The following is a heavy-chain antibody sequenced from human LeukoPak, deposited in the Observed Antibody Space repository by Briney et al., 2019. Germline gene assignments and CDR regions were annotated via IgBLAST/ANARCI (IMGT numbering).Heavy chain of an antibody. D-gene: IGHD4-23*01. V-gene: IGHV4-34*01. CDR2: INHSGSS. CDR3: ARVNSYDSRGNFLTY. J-gene: IGHJ4*02. Sequence: PSETLSLTCAVYGGSFSDYYWTWIRQPPGKGLEWIGEINHSGSSNYSPSLKDRVSISVDTSKNQFSLKLSSVTAADTGVYYCARVNSYDSRGNFLTYWGRGTPVTVSS. CDR1: GGSFSDYY.